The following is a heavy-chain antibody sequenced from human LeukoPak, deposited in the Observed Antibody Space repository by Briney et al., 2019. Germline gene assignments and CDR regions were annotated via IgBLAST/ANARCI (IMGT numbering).Heavy chain of an antibody. CDR3: ARDFAY. Sequence: GGSLRLSCAASGFTFSSFWMHWVRQAPGKGLEWVANIKPDGSEKYYVDSVKGRFTISRDNAKNSLFLQMNSLRADDTAVYHCARDFAYWGQGTLVTVSS. J-gene: IGHJ4*02. CDR2: IKPDGSEK. CDR1: GFTFSSFW. V-gene: IGHV3-7*01.